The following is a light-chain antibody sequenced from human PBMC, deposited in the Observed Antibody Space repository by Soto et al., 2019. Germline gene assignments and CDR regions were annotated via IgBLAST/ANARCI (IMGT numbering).Light chain of an antibody. CDR2: AAS. Sequence: DLPMTLSPSSLSASVGDRVNITCRARQNISSYLNWYQQKPGKAPKLLIYAASSLQSGVPSRFSGSGSGTDFTLTISSLQPEDFATYYCQQSYSTPYTFGQGTKVDIK. J-gene: IGKJ2*01. CDR1: QNISSY. CDR3: QQSYSTPYT. V-gene: IGKV1-39*01.